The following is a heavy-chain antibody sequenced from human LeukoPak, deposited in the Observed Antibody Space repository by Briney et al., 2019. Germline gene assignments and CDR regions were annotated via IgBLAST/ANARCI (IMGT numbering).Heavy chain of an antibody. CDR3: ARRGRGYFDY. Sequence: ASVKVSCKASGYAFTNYYMHWVRQAPGQGLEWMGWINPNSGGTNYAQKFQGRVTMTRDTSASTAYMELSSLRSEDMAVYYCARRGRGYFDYWGQGTLVTVSS. J-gene: IGHJ4*02. V-gene: IGHV1-2*02. CDR1: GYAFTNYY. CDR2: INPNSGGT.